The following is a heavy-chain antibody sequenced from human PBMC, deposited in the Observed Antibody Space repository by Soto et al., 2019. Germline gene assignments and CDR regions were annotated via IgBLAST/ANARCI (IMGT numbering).Heavy chain of an antibody. D-gene: IGHD6-19*01. CDR3: ARHAVHSSGFTEY. J-gene: IGHJ4*02. V-gene: IGHV4-39*01. Sequence: PSETLALTCTVSGGSIISRSYYWGWIRQPPGKGLEWIGSIYYSGSTYYNPSLKSRVTISVDTSKNQFSLKLSSVTAADTAVYYCARHAVHSSGFTEYWGQGTVVT. CDR1: GGSIISRSYY. CDR2: IYYSGST.